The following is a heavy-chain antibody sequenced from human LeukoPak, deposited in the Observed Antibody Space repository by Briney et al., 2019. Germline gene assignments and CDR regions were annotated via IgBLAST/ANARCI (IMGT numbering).Heavy chain of an antibody. Sequence: SETLSLTCAVYGGSFSGYYWSWIRQPPGKGLEWIGEINHSGSTNYNPSLKSRVTISVGTSKNQFSLKLSSVTAADTAVYYCARAPSGYCSGGSCYHFDYWGQGTLVTVSS. CDR3: ARAPSGYCSGGSCYHFDY. D-gene: IGHD2-15*01. J-gene: IGHJ4*02. CDR2: INHSGST. CDR1: GGSFSGYY. V-gene: IGHV4-34*01.